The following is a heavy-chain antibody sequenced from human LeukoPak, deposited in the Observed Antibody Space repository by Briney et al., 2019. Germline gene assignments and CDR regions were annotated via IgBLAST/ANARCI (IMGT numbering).Heavy chain of an antibody. Sequence: ASVKVSCKASGGTFSSYAISWVRQAPGQGLEWMGGIIPIFGTANYAQKFQGRVTITTDESTSTAYMELSSLISEDTAVYHCARMTGNPYYMDVWGKGTTVTVSS. D-gene: IGHD1-14*01. CDR2: IIPIFGTA. CDR1: GGTFSSYA. J-gene: IGHJ6*03. CDR3: ARMTGNPYYMDV. V-gene: IGHV1-69*05.